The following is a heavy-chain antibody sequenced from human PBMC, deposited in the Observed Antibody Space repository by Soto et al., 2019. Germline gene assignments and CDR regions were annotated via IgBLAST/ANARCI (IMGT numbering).Heavy chain of an antibody. V-gene: IGHV1-69*01. CDR1: GGTFSSYA. D-gene: IGHD2-2*01. J-gene: IGHJ6*02. Sequence: QVQLVQSGAEVKKPGSSVKVSCKASGGTFSSYAISWVRQAPGQGLEWMGGIIPIFGTANYAQKFQGRVTITADESKSTAYMELSSLRSEDTAVYYCARDKGYCSSTSCYGGYYYGMDVWGQGTTVTVSS. CDR2: IIPIFGTA. CDR3: ARDKGYCSSTSCYGGYYYGMDV.